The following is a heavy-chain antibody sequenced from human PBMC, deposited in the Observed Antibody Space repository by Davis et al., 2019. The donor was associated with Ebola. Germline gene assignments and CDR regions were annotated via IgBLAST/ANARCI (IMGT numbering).Heavy chain of an antibody. J-gene: IGHJ6*02. CDR3: ARQLLGYKNGMDV. CDR2: IYPGDSDT. V-gene: IGHV5-51*01. CDR1: GFDFTKYW. D-gene: IGHD2-15*01. Sequence: GESLKISCKGSGFDFTKYWIAWVRQMPGKGLEWMGIIYPGDSDTRYSPSFQGQVTISADKSISTAYLQWSSLKASDTAMYYCARQLLGYKNGMDVWGQGTTVTVSS.